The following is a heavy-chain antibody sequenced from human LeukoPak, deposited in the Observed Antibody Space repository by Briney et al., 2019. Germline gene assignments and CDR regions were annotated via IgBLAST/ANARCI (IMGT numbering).Heavy chain of an antibody. CDR2: INSNSGDT. CDR3: AREPHYDLLTGYALGYLDL. J-gene: IGHJ2*01. CDR1: GYTFTGYY. D-gene: IGHD3-9*01. V-gene: IGHV1-2*02. Sequence: ASVTASCKASGYTFTGYYMHWVRQAPGQGLEWMGWINSNSGDTNYAQKFQGRVTMTRDTSISTAYMELSRLRSDDTAVYYCAREPHYDLLTGYALGYLDLWGRGTLLTVSS.